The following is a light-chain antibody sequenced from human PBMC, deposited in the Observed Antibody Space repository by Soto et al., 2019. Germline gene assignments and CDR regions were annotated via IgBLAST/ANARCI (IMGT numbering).Light chain of an antibody. V-gene: IGKV3-15*01. CDR3: QQGHNCPLT. J-gene: IGKJ2*01. Sequence: EIVMTQSPATLSVSPGERATLSCRASQSISTDLAWYQQKPGQPPRLLIYAASTMATGVPARFTGSGSGSDFTLTISGLQSEDFAVYYCQQGHNCPLTFGQGTRLEIK. CDR2: AAS. CDR1: QSISTD.